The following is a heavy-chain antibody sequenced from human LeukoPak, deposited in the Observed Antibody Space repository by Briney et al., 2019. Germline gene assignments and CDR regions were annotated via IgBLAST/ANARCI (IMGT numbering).Heavy chain of an antibody. V-gene: IGHV4-34*01. CDR3: ARGHYGYFDY. J-gene: IGHJ4*02. CDR1: GGSFSGYY. CDR2: INHSGST. D-gene: IGHD3-16*01. Sequence: SETLSLTCAVYGGSFSGYYWSWIRQPPGKGLEWIGEINHSGSTIYNPSLKSRVTISVDTSKNQFSLKLSSVTAADTAVYYCARGHYGYFDYWGQGTLVTVSS.